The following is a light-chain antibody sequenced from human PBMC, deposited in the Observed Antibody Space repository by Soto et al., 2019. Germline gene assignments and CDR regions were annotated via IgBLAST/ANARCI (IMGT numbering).Light chain of an antibody. CDR3: AAWDDSLDGFWV. CDR1: SSNIGSNT. V-gene: IGLV1-44*01. J-gene: IGLJ3*02. CDR2: NDN. Sequence: QSVLTQPPSXXXXXXXXXTXSCSGTSSNIGSNTVSWYQQFPGTAPKLLIHNDNQRPSGVPDRFSGSKSGTSASLAISGLQSDDEANYYCAAWDDSLDGFWVFGGGTKLTVL.